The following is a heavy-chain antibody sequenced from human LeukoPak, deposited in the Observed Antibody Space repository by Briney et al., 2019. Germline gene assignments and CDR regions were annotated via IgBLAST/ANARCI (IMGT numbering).Heavy chain of an antibody. V-gene: IGHV3-48*01. D-gene: IGHD3-3*01. Sequence: GGSLRLSCAASGFTFSSYGMHWVRQAPGKGLEWVSYISSSSSTIYYADSVKGRFTISRDNAKNSLYLQMNSLRAEDTAVYYCARQGLDYDFWSGYYYSDYWGQGTLVTVSS. CDR2: ISSSSSTI. CDR3: ARQGLDYDFWSGYYYSDY. CDR1: GFTFSSYG. J-gene: IGHJ4*02.